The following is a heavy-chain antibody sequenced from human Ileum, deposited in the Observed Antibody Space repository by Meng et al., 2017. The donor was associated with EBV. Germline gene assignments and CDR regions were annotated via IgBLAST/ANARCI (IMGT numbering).Heavy chain of an antibody. V-gene: IGHV4-39*01. D-gene: IGHD6-13*01. CDR3: ARPIAAAGWFDP. Sequence: LQLQGSGPGLVKHSETLSLTCTGSGGPINSSSYYWGWIRPPPGKGLEWFGSIYYSGRTYYNPSLKSRVTISVDTSKNQFSLKLSSVTAADTAVYYCARPIAAAGWFDPWGQGTLVTVSS. CDR2: IYYSGRT. CDR1: GGPINSSSYY. J-gene: IGHJ5*02.